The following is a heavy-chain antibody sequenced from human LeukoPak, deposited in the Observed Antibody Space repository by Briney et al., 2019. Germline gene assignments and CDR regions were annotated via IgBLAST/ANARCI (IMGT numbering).Heavy chain of an antibody. Sequence: GGSLRLSCAASGFTFSSYSMNWVRQAPGKGLEWVSGITWNSDNTDYVDSVRGRFIISRDNAKNSLYLQMNSLRPEDTAFYYCTRARGNSYFDDWGQGTLVTVSS. D-gene: IGHD1-7*01. CDR1: GFTFSSYS. CDR2: ITWNSDNT. V-gene: IGHV3-20*04. J-gene: IGHJ4*02. CDR3: TRARGNSYFDD.